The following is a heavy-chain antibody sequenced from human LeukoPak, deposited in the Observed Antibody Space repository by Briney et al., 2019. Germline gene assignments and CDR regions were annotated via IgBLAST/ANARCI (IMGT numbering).Heavy chain of an antibody. V-gene: IGHV4-38-2*02. Sequence: PSETLSLTCTVSGYSISTGYYWDWIRQPPGKGLEWIGTFYHSGSTYYNPSLKSRVTISVDTSKNQFSLKLSSVTAADTAVYYCARVIGGVIVIGDAFDIWGQGTMVTVSS. J-gene: IGHJ3*02. CDR3: ARVIGGVIVIGDAFDI. D-gene: IGHD3-16*02. CDR1: GYSISTGYY. CDR2: FYHSGST.